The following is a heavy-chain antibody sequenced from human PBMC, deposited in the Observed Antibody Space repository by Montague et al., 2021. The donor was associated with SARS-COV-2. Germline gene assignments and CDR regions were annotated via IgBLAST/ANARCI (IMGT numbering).Heavy chain of an antibody. CDR2: ISDSGST. Sequence: SETLSLTCTVSGGSISSFYWSWFRQPPGKGLEWIGYISDSGSTNYKQSLTSRVTMSVDTSKNQFSLKVNSVTAADTAVYYCARHYSATLPAVYWGQGTLVTVSS. D-gene: IGHD2-15*01. V-gene: IGHV4-59*08. J-gene: IGHJ4*02. CDR1: GGSISSFY. CDR3: ARHYSATLPAVY.